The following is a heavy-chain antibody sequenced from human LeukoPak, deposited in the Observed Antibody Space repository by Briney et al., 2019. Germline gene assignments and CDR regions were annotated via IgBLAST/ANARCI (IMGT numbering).Heavy chain of an antibody. CDR3: ARSSGEWLVRPFDY. J-gene: IGHJ4*02. D-gene: IGHD6-19*01. V-gene: IGHV3-49*03. CDR2: IRSKAYGGTT. CDR1: GFTFGDYA. Sequence: GGSLRLSCTASGFTFGDYAMSWFRQAPGKGLEWVGFIRSKAYGGTTEYAASVKGRFTISRDNSKNTLYLQMNSLRAEDTAVYYCARSSGEWLVRPFDYWGQGTLVTVSS.